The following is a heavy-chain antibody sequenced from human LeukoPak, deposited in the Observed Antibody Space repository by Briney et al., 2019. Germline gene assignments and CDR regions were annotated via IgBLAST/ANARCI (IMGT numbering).Heavy chain of an antibody. D-gene: IGHD3-22*01. J-gene: IGHJ4*02. CDR2: IYYRGNT. CDR3: GRHGYYYDSSGPDIDS. CDR1: GGSISSSSYY. Sequence: SETLSLTCTVSGGSISSSSYYWGWIRQPPGKGLEFIGSIYYRGNTYYNPSLKSRVTISVDTSKNQFSLKLSSVTAADNAVYYSGRHGYYYDSSGPDIDSWGQGALVTVSS. V-gene: IGHV4-39*01.